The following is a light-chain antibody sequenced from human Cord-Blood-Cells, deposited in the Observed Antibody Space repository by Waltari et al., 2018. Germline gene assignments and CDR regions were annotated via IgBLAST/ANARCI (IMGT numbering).Light chain of an antibody. CDR2: EGS. Sequence: QSALTQPASVSGPSGQSFTIPCTGTSSDVGSYNLISSYQPNPGKAPKLMIYEGSKRPSRMSLLCSGSKLQNTASSTITGLQSEDEFDYYCCSHAANSTSVFCGGPTLTVL. CDR1: SSDVGSYNL. V-gene: IGLV2-23*01. J-gene: IGLJ2*01. CDR3: CSHAANSTSV.